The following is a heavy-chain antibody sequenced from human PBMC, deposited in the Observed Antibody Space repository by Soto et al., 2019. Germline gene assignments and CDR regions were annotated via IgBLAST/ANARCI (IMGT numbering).Heavy chain of an antibody. CDR3: ARDGGGFGELLLNSYDAFDL. J-gene: IGHJ3*01. CDR1: EFSFSTYA. V-gene: IGHV3-30*04. D-gene: IGHD3-10*01. CDR2: ISYDGSNA. Sequence: GGSLGVCCTSSEFSFSTYAMSWVRQAPGKGLDLVAIISYDGSNAHYADSVNGRFTVARDNSKNTLYLQMHRLTAEDTAVYYCARDGGGFGELLLNSYDAFDLWGQGNVVTVSS.